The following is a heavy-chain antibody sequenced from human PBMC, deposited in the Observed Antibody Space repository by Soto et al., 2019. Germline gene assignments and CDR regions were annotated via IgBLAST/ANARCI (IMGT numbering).Heavy chain of an antibody. CDR1: GFTFSSYA. D-gene: IGHD4-17*01. V-gene: IGHV3-30-3*01. J-gene: IGHJ6*02. CDR3: ARDFHHDYGDYGEEYYYYGMDV. Sequence: GGSLRLSCAASGFTFSSYAMHWVRQAPGKGLEWVAVISYDGSNKYYADSVKGRFTISRDNSKNTLYLQMNSLRAEDTAVYYCARDFHHDYGDYGEEYYYYGMDVWGQGTTVTVSS. CDR2: ISYDGSNK.